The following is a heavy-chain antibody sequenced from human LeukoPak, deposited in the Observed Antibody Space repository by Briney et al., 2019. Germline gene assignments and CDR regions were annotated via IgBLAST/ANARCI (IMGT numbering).Heavy chain of an antibody. CDR1: GFTFSYYA. J-gene: IGHJ4*02. V-gene: IGHV3-30*09. CDR3: ARDYFGSRSYSSPFDC. Sequence: PGGSLRLSCAASGFTFSYYAMHWVRQAPGKGPEWVAVISYDGSNKYHAESVKGRFAISRDNSKNTLYLQMNSLRAEDTAVYYCARDYFGSRSYSSPFDCWGQGTLVTVSS. D-gene: IGHD3-10*01. CDR2: ISYDGSNK.